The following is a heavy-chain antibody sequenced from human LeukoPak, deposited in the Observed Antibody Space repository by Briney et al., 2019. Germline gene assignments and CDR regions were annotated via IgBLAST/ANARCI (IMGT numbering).Heavy chain of an antibody. CDR1: GDSISSGGHY. J-gene: IGHJ4*02. Sequence: SETLSLTCTVSGDSISSGGHYWSWIRQHPGKGLEWIGYIYYTGSTYYNPSLKSRVTISVDKSKILFSLKLSSVTAADTAVYYCAKDQRWESPHYLDSWGQGTLVTVSS. CDR3: AKDQRWESPHYLDS. D-gene: IGHD1-26*01. CDR2: IYYTGST. V-gene: IGHV4-31*03.